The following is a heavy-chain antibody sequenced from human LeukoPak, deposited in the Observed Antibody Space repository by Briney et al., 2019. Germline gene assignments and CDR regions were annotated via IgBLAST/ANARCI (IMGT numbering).Heavy chain of an antibody. D-gene: IGHD3-22*01. Sequence: SETLSLTCTVSGGSISSYYWSWIRQPPGKGLEWIGYIYYSGSTNYNPSLKSRVTISVDTSKNQFSLKLSSVTAADTAVYYCARARSNYDSSGYFNYYYYGMDVWGQGTTVTVSS. V-gene: IGHV4-59*01. CDR1: GGSISSYY. CDR3: ARARSNYDSSGYFNYYYYGMDV. J-gene: IGHJ6*02. CDR2: IYYSGST.